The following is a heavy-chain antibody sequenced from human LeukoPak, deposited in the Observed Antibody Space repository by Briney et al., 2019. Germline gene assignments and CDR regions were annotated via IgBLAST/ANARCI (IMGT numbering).Heavy chain of an antibody. V-gene: IGHV4-59*01. Sequence: SETLSLTCTVSGGSISSYYWSWIRQPPGKGLEWLGYIYYSGSTNYNPSLKSRVTISVDTSKNQFSLKLSSVTAADTAVYYCARARYYDSSGARGGYDYWGQGTLVTVSS. D-gene: IGHD3-22*01. CDR1: GGSISSYY. CDR3: ARARYYDSSGARGGYDY. J-gene: IGHJ4*02. CDR2: IYYSGST.